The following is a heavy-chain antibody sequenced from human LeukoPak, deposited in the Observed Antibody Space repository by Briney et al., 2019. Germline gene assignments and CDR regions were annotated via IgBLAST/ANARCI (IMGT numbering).Heavy chain of an antibody. Sequence: ASVKASCKVSGYTLTELSMHWVRQAPGKGLEWMGGFDPEDGETIYAQKFQGRVTMTEDTSTDTAYMELSSLRSEDTAVYYCATPGDYDSSGSGFQHWGQGTLVTVSS. V-gene: IGHV1-24*01. CDR2: FDPEDGET. CDR3: ATPGDYDSSGSGFQH. J-gene: IGHJ1*01. CDR1: GYTLTELS. D-gene: IGHD3-22*01.